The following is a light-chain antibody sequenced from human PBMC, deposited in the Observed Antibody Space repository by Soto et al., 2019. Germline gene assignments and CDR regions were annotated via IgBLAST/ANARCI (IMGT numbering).Light chain of an antibody. CDR2: GAS. CDR3: QQYHNWPPHT. Sequence: EIVMTQSPATLSVSPGERATLSCRASQSVSSNLAWYQQKPGQAPRLLIYGASTRATGMPARFSGSGSGTEFTLTISSLQSEDSAVYYCQQYHNWPPHTFGQGTKLEI. J-gene: IGKJ2*01. V-gene: IGKV3-15*01. CDR1: QSVSSN.